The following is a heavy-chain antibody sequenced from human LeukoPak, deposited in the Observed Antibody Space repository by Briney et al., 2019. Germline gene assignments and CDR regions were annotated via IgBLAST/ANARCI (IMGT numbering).Heavy chain of an antibody. CDR1: GYSFTSYG. V-gene: IGHV7-4-1*02. CDR2: INTNTGNP. Sequence: ASVKVSCKATGYSFTSYGMNWVRQAPGQGLEWMGWINTNTGNPTYAQGFTGRIVFSLDTSVSTAYLQISSLKAEDTAVYYCARDSYYYGMDVWGQGTTVTVSS. J-gene: IGHJ6*02. CDR3: ARDSYYYGMDV.